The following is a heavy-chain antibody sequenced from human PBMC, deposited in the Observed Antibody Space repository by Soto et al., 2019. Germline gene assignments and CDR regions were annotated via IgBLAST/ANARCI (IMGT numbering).Heavy chain of an antibody. V-gene: IGHV3-30*18. J-gene: IGHJ4*02. CDR3: AKDANYYDSSGYFDYFDY. Sequence: QVQLVESGGGVVQPGRSLRLSCAASGFTFSSYGMHWVRQAPGKRLEWVAVISYDGSNKYYADSVKGRFTISRDNSKNTLYLQMNSLRADDTAVYYCAKDANYYDSSGYFDYFDYWGQGTLVTVSS. CDR1: GFTFSSYG. D-gene: IGHD3-22*01. CDR2: ISYDGSNK.